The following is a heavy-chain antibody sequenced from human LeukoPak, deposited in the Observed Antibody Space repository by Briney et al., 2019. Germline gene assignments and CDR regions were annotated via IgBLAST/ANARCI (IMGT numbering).Heavy chain of an antibody. D-gene: IGHD4-17*01. J-gene: IGHJ4*02. Sequence: PSETLSLTCTVSGGSIRSYYWSWIRQPPGKGLEWIGYIYYSGGTNYKPSLKSRVSISVDTSKNQFSLKLSSVTAADTAVYYCARTGSTVTMLYPFDHWGQGTLVTVSS. CDR1: GGSIRSYY. CDR2: IYYSGGT. V-gene: IGHV4-59*01. CDR3: ARTGSTVTMLYPFDH.